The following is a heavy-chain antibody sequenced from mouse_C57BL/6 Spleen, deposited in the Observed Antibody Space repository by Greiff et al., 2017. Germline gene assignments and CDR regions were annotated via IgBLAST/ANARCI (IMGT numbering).Heavy chain of an antibody. Sequence: VQLVESGAELVRPGASVTLSCKASGYTFTDYEMHWVKQTPVHGLEWIGAIDPETGGTAYTQKFKGKAILTADKSSSTAYMELRSLTSEDSAVYYCTRSGGIYYGNSFDYWGQGTTLTVSS. CDR2: IDPETGGT. J-gene: IGHJ2*01. CDR1: GYTFTDYE. D-gene: IGHD2-1*01. CDR3: TRSGGIYYGNSFDY. V-gene: IGHV1-15*01.